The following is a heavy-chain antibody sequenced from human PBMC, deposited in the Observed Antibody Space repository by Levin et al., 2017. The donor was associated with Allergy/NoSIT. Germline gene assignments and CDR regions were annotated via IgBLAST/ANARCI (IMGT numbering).Heavy chain of an antibody. D-gene: IGHD3-10*01. CDR3: ARDLGDSGRHFFDH. CDR2: ISTSSSYI. J-gene: IGHJ4*02. Sequence: PGGSLRLSCAASGFTFSDYYMSWIRQAPGKGLEWISYISTSSSYISYADSVKGRFTISRDNAKNSVYLQMNSLGAGDTAVYYCARDLGDSGRHFFDHWGQGILVTVSS. CDR1: GFTFSDYY. V-gene: IGHV3-11*05.